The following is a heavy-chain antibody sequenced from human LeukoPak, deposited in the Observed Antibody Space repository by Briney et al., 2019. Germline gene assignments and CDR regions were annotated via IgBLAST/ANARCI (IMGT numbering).Heavy chain of an antibody. CDR3: AGVMNCGGDCYSPHDAFDI. Sequence: ASVKVSCKASGYTFAGYYMHWVRQAPGQGLEWMGWINPNSGGTNYAQKFQGRVTMTRDTSISTAYMELSRLRSDDTAVYYCAGVMNCGGDCYSPHDAFDIWGQGAMVTVSS. V-gene: IGHV1-2*02. J-gene: IGHJ3*02. CDR2: INPNSGGT. CDR1: GYTFAGYY. D-gene: IGHD2-21*02.